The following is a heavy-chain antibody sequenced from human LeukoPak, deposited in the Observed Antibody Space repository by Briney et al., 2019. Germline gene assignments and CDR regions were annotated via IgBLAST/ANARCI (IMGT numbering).Heavy chain of an antibody. CDR1: GFTFSNSG. J-gene: IGHJ4*02. Sequence: GGSLRLSCAASGFTFSNSGMHWVRQAPGKGLEWVAVISCDGSNKYYADSVKGRFTISRDNSKNTLYLQMNSLRAEDTAVYYCALTSGVVVAATALDYWGQGTLVTVSS. CDR2: ISCDGSNK. D-gene: IGHD2-15*01. V-gene: IGHV3-30*03. CDR3: ALTSGVVVAATALDY.